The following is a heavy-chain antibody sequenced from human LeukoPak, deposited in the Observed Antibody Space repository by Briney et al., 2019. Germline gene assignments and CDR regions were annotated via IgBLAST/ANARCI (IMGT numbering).Heavy chain of an antibody. D-gene: IGHD3-22*01. CDR1: GGSFSGYY. CDR3: ARGIWVKDYYDSSGYYPFDY. CDR2: INHSGST. J-gene: IGHJ4*02. V-gene: IGHV4-34*01. Sequence: SETLSLTCAVYGGSFSGYYWSWIRQPPGKGLEWIGEINHSGSTNYNPSLESRVTISVDTSKNQFSLKLSSVTAADTAVYYCARGIWVKDYYDSSGYYPFDYWGQGTLVTVSS.